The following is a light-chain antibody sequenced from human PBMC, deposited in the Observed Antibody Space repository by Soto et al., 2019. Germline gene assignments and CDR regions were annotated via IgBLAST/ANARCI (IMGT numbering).Light chain of an antibody. CDR3: NSYTTNSNRV. Sequence: LTQPASVSGSPGQSITISCTGTSSDVGAYNYVSWCQHHPGKAPKLMIYEVTNRPSGVSNRFSGSKSGNTASLTISGLQAEDEADYYCNSYTTNSNRVFGTGTKVTVL. CDR1: SSDVGAYNY. V-gene: IGLV2-14*01. J-gene: IGLJ1*01. CDR2: EVT.